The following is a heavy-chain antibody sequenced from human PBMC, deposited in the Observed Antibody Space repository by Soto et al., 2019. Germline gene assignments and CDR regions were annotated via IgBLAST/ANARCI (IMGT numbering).Heavy chain of an antibody. CDR3: ARGLYDILTGYYSPTYYYYGMDV. D-gene: IGHD3-9*01. CDR1: GGTFSSYA. CDR2: IIPIFGTA. J-gene: IGHJ6*02. Sequence: SVKVSCKASGGTFSSYAISWVRQAPGQGLEWMGGIIPIFGTANYAQKFQGRVTITADESTSAAYMELSSLRSEDTAVYYCARGLYDILTGYYSPTYYYYGMDVWGQGTTVTVSS. V-gene: IGHV1-69*13.